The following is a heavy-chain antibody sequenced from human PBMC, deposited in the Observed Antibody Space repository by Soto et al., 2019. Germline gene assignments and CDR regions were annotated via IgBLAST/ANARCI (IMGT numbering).Heavy chain of an antibody. Sequence: EVQLLESGGGLVQPGGSLRLSCAASGFTFSSYAMSWVRQAPGKGLEWVSAISGSGGSTYSVDSVKGRFTISRDNSKNTLYLQMNSLRAEDTAVYYCAKGVQKGEWYCDFFFDNWGQGTLVTVSS. CDR2: ISGSGGST. V-gene: IGHV3-23*01. CDR1: GFTFSSYA. CDR3: AKGVQKGEWYCDFFFDN. J-gene: IGHJ4*02. D-gene: IGHD3-9*01.